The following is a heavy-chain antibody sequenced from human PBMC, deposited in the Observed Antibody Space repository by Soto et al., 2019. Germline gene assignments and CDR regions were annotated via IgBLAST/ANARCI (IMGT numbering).Heavy chain of an antibody. Sequence: GGPLRLSCAASGVTFSSYGMHWVRQTPGKGLEWVAVISYDGSNKYYADSVKGRFTISRDNSKNTLYLQMNSLRAEDTAVYYCAKVPHGSNCYGMDVWGQGTTVTVSS. D-gene: IGHD1-26*01. CDR2: ISYDGSNK. J-gene: IGHJ6*02. CDR1: GVTFSSYG. CDR3: AKVPHGSNCYGMDV. V-gene: IGHV3-30*18.